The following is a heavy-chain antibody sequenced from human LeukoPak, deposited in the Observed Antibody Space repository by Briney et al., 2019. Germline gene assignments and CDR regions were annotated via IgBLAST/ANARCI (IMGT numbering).Heavy chain of an antibody. CDR3: AKDPRRSDP. J-gene: IGHJ5*01. CDR2: IYYYGNT. V-gene: IGHV3-53*01. CDR1: GFSVSSNH. D-gene: IGHD5-24*01. Sequence: PGGSLRLSCAASGFSVSSNHMTWVRQAPGQGLEWVSTIYYYGNTYYADSVKGRFTISRDNSKNTLYLQMNSLRAEDTAIYYCAKDPRRSDPWGQGALVTVSS.